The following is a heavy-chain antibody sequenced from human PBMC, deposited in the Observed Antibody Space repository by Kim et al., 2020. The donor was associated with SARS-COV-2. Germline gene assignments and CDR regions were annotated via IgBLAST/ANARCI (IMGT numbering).Heavy chain of an antibody. V-gene: IGHV7-4-1*02. Sequence: GNPTYAPGFTGRFVFSLDTSVSTAYLQISSLKAEDTAVYYCARDQGNFDYWGQGTLVTVSS. CDR3: ARDQGNFDY. CDR2: GNP. J-gene: IGHJ4*02.